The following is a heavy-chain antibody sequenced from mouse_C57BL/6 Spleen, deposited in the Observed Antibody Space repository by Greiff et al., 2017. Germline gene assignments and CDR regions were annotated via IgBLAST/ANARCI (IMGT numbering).Heavy chain of an antibody. CDR3: ARLAQAPRYAMDY. Sequence: HVHVKQPGTELVKPGASVKLSCKASGYTFTSYWMHWVKQRPGQGLEWIGNINPSNGGTNYNEKFKSKATLTVDKSSSTAYMQLSSLTSGDSAVYYCARLAQAPRYAMDYWGQGTSVTVSS. CDR1: GYTFTSYW. V-gene: IGHV1-53*01. D-gene: IGHD3-2*02. CDR2: INPSNGGT. J-gene: IGHJ4*01.